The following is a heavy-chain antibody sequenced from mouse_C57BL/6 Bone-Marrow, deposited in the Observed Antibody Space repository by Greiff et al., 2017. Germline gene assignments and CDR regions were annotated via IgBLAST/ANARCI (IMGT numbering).Heavy chain of an antibody. CDR2: IDPSDSYT. D-gene: IGHD1-1*01. V-gene: IGHV1-69*01. J-gene: IGHJ3*01. CDR1: GYTFTSYW. CDR3: ARVGSSLDWFAY. Sequence: VQLQQPGAELVMPGASVKLSCKASGYTFTSYWMHWVKQRPGQGLEWIGEIDPSDSYTNYNQKFKGKSTLTVDKSSSTAYMQLSSLTSEDSAVYYCARVGSSLDWFAYWGQGTLVTVSA.